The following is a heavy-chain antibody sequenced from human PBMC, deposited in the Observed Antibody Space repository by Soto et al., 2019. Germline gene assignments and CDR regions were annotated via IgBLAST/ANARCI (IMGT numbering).Heavy chain of an antibody. D-gene: IGHD6-13*01. CDR2: ISYDGSNK. Sequence: GGSLRLSCAASGFTFSSYGMHWVRQAPGKGLEWVAVISYDGSNKYYEDSVKGRFTISRDNSKNTLYLQMNSLRSEDTAVYYCAKDLQIAAAGSYYYYGMDVWGQGTTVTAP. CDR1: GFTFSSYG. J-gene: IGHJ6*02. V-gene: IGHV3-30*18. CDR3: AKDLQIAAAGSYYYYGMDV.